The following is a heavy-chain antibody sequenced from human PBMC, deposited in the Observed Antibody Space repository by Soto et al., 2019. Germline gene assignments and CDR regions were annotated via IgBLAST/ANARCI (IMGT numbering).Heavy chain of an antibody. Sequence: SETLSLTCAVYGGSFSGYYWSWIRQPPGKGLEWIGEINHSGSTSYNPSLKSRVTISVDTSKNQFSLKLSSVTAADTAVYYCARRYTYSSSEIDYWGQGTLVTVSS. J-gene: IGHJ4*02. CDR1: GGSFSGYY. D-gene: IGHD6-13*01. CDR2: INHSGST. CDR3: ARRYTYSSSEIDY. V-gene: IGHV4-34*01.